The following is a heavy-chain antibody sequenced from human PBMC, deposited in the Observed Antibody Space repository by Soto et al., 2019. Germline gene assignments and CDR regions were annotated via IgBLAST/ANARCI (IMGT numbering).Heavy chain of an antibody. J-gene: IGHJ4*02. CDR2: INHSGST. CDR3: ARQIVAGIFRDY. D-gene: IGHD6-19*01. V-gene: IGHV4-34*01. Sequence: QVQLQQWGAGLLKPWETLSLTCAVYGGSFSGYYWSWIRQPPGKGLEWIGEINHSGSTNYNPSLKSRVTISVDTSKNQFSLKLSSVTAADTAVYYCARQIVAGIFRDYWGQGTLVTVSP. CDR1: GGSFSGYY.